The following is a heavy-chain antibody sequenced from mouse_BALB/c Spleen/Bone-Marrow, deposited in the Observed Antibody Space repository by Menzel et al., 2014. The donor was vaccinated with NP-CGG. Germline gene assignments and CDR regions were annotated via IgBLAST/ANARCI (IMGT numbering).Heavy chain of an antibody. V-gene: IGHV3-8*02. CDR1: GDSIXSGY. D-gene: IGHD1-1*01. Sequence: VQLQQSGPSLVKPSQTLSLPCSVTGDSIXSGYWNWIRKFPGNKLEYMGYISYSGSTYYNPSLKSRISITRDTSKNQYYLQLNSVTTEDTATYYCASLLRIYYAMDYWGQWNLSHRLL. CDR2: ISYSGST. CDR3: ASLLRIYYAMDY. J-gene: IGHJ4*01.